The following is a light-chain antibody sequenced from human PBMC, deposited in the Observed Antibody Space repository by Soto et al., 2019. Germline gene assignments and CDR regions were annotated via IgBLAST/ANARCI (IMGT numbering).Light chain of an antibody. Sequence: QSVLTQPPSVSGSPGQSVTISCTGTSSDLGRYNRVSWYQQPPGTAPKLLIYEVRNRPSGVPDRFSGSKSANTASLTISGLQAEDEADYYCSLYTSSSTFVFGTGTKVTGL. J-gene: IGLJ1*01. V-gene: IGLV2-18*01. CDR2: EVR. CDR3: SLYTSSSTFV. CDR1: SSDLGRYNR.